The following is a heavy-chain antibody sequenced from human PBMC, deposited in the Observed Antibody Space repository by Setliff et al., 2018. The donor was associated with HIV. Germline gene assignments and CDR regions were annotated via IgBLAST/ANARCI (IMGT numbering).Heavy chain of an antibody. V-gene: IGHV4-59*08. D-gene: IGHD2-15*01. J-gene: IGHJ6*03. Sequence: ASETLSLTCTVSGGSISNYYWSWIRQPPGKGLEWIGYIYYSGSTTYNPSLESRVTISIDTSKNQFSLKLSSVTAADTAVYYCARGGGSRAATSSYYYMDVWGKGTTVTVSS. CDR1: GGSISNYY. CDR3: ARGGGSRAATSSYYYMDV. CDR2: IYYSGST.